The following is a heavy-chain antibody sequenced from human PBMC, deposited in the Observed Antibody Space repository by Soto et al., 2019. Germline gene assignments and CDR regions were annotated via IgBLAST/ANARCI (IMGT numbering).Heavy chain of an antibody. CDR3: ARFIETFSYGSGMYYMDV. V-gene: IGHV5-51*01. D-gene: IGHD3-10*01. CDR1: GYSFTSYC. CDR2: IYPGDSDT. Sequence: GESLKISCKGSGYSFTSYCIGWVRQMPGKGLEWMGIIYPGDSDTRYSPSFQGQVTISADKSISTAYLQWSSLKASDNAKYYCARFIETFSYGSGMYYMDVWGKETTVTASS. J-gene: IGHJ6*03.